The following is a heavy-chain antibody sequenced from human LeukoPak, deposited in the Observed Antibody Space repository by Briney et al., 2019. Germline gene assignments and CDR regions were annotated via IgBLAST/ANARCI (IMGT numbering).Heavy chain of an antibody. CDR1: GGSISSYY. CDR3: ARDVRWFDP. D-gene: IGHD2/OR15-2a*01. Sequence: SETLSLTCTVSGGSISSYYWSWIRQPPGKGLEWIGYIYHSGITNYNPSLKSRVTISVDTSKNQFSLKLSSVTAADTAVYYCARDVRWFDPWGQGTLVTVSS. CDR2: IYHSGIT. J-gene: IGHJ5*02. V-gene: IGHV4-59*01.